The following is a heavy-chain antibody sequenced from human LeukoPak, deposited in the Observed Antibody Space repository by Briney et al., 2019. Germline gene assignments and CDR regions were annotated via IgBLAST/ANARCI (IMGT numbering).Heavy chain of an antibody. CDR1: GYTFTVYY. J-gene: IGHJ5*02. Sequence: SVRVSCKASGYTFTVYYMHWVRQAPGQGREWMGWINPNSGGTNYAQKFEGRVTMTRDRYMSTAYMEVSRLRSDDSAVYYCASDSGIAADDPWGQGTLVTVSS. V-gene: IGHV1-2*02. D-gene: IGHD6-13*01. CDR2: INPNSGGT. CDR3: ASDSGIAADDP.